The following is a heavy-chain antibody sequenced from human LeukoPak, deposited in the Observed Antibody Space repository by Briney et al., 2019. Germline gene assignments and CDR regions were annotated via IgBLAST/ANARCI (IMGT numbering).Heavy chain of an antibody. D-gene: IGHD6-13*01. Sequence: GGSLRLSCEGSGFPFSSYEMNWLRQAPGKGLEWVSHIDSGGITIYYADSVKGRFTISRDNAKNSIYLQMDSLRVEDTAIYYCASLPGGKTAALEFDLRGRGTLVTVSS. CDR2: IDSGGITI. CDR3: ASLPGGKTAALEFDL. V-gene: IGHV3-48*03. CDR1: GFPFSSYE. J-gene: IGHJ2*01.